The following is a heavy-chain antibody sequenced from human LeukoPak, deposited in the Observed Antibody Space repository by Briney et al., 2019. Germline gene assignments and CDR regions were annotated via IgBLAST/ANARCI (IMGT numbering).Heavy chain of an antibody. Sequence: APVKVSCKASGYTFTGNFIHWVRQAPGQGLEWMGWIIPKSDGTNYAQKFQGRVTMTRDTSISTAYLEVSRLRSDDTAVYYCARGARYGSGNYYFGYWGQGTLIIVSS. V-gene: IGHV1-2*02. D-gene: IGHD3-10*01. J-gene: IGHJ4*02. CDR1: GYTFTGNF. CDR3: ARGARYGSGNYYFGY. CDR2: IIPKSDGT.